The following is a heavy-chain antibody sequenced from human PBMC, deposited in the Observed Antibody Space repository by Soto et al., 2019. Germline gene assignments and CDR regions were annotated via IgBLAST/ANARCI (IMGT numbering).Heavy chain of an antibody. CDR2: ISYDGSNK. D-gene: IGHD6-13*01. V-gene: IGHV3-30-3*01. CDR3: ATLEISSWYYYYYGMDV. CDR1: GFTFSSYA. Sequence: GGSLRLSCAASGFTFSSYAMHWVRQAPGKGLEWVAVISYDGSNKYYADSVKGRFTISRDNSKNTLYLQMNSLRAEGTAVYYCATLEISSWYYYYYGMDVWGQGTTVTVSS. J-gene: IGHJ6*02.